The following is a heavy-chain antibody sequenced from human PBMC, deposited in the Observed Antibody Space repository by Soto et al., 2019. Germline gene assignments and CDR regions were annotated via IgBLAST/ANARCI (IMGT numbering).Heavy chain of an antibody. D-gene: IGHD6-13*01. J-gene: IGHJ5*02. Sequence: GGSRRLSCAASGFTFSSYGMHGVRQAPGKGLGWVAVISYDGSNKYYADSVKGRFTISRDNSKNTLYLQMNSLRAEDTAVYYCAKDSYSSSWYFSGGVGNWFDPWGQGTLVTVSS. CDR2: ISYDGSNK. CDR1: GFTFSSYG. CDR3: AKDSYSSSWYFSGGVGNWFDP. V-gene: IGHV3-30*18.